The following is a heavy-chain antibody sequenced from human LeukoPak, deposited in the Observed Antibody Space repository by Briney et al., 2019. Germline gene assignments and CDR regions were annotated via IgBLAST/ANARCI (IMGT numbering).Heavy chain of an antibody. Sequence: GGSLRLSCAASGFTFSRHSMNWVRQAPGKGLEWVSSSSTSSSYIYYADSVKGRFTISRDNAKNSLYLQMNSLSAEDTAVYYCARDPENVSGSHSHFDLWGQGTLVTVSS. V-gene: IGHV3-21*01. D-gene: IGHD1-26*01. CDR3: ARDPENVSGSHSHFDL. CDR2: SSTSSSYI. J-gene: IGHJ5*02. CDR1: GFTFSRHS.